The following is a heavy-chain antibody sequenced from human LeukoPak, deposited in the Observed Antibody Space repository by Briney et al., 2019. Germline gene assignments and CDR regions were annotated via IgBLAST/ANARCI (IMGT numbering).Heavy chain of an antibody. V-gene: IGHV3-9*03. CDR1: GFTFDDYA. CDR2: ISWNSGSI. D-gene: IGHD3-3*01. J-gene: IGHJ4*02. CDR3: AKGDDRFLEFSYPDY. Sequence: PGGSLRLSCAASGFTFDDYAMHWVRQAPGKGLEWVSGISWNSGSIGYADSVKGRFTISRDNAKNSLYLQMNSLRAEDMALYYCAKGDDRFLEFSYPDYWGQGTLVTVSS.